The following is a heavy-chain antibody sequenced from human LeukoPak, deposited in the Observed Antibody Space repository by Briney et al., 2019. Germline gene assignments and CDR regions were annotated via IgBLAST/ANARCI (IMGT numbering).Heavy chain of an antibody. Sequence: GGSLRLSCAASGFTFSSYWMSWVRQAPGKGLEWVANIKQDGSEKYYVDSVKGRFTISRDNAKNSLDLQMNSLRAEDTAVYYCARDVGGVIASSHLGGQGTLVTVSS. CDR2: IKQDGSEK. CDR3: ARDVGGVIASSHL. D-gene: IGHD3-16*02. J-gene: IGHJ4*02. CDR1: GFTFSSYW. V-gene: IGHV3-7*01.